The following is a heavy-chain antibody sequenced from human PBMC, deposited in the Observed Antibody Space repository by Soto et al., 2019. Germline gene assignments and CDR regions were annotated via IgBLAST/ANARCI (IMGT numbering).Heavy chain of an antibody. CDR3: ASPITGDESAFDI. CDR2: IGSNGGST. V-gene: IGHV3-64*01. Sequence: GGSLRLSCAASGFTFSSYAMHWVRQAPGKGLEYVSAIGSNGGSTYYANSVKGRFTISRDNSKNTLYLQMGSLRAEDMAVYYCASPITGDESAFDIWGQGTMVTVSS. CDR1: GFTFSSYA. D-gene: IGHD7-27*01. J-gene: IGHJ3*02.